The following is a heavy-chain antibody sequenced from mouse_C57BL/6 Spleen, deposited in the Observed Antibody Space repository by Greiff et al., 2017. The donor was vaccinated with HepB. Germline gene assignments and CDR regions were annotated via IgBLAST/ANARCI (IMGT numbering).Heavy chain of an antibody. J-gene: IGHJ2*01. V-gene: IGHV1-82*01. CDR1: GYAFSSSW. CDR2: IYPGDGDT. Sequence: VQGVESGPELVKPGASVKISCKASGYAFSSSWMNWVKQRPGKGLEWIGRIYPGDGDTNYNGKFKGKATLTADKSSSTAYMQLSSLTSEDSAVYFCARAGNYYGSSYYFDYWGQGTTLTVSS. D-gene: IGHD1-1*01. CDR3: ARAGNYYGSSYYFDY.